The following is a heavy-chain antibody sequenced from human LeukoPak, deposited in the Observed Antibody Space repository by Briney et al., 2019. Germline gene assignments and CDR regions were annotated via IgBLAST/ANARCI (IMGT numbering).Heavy chain of an antibody. CDR2: IIPIFGTA. V-gene: IGHV1-69*06. CDR3: ARAGIQLWFDGNWFDP. Sequence: VASVKVSCKASGGTFSSYAISWVRQAPGQGLEWMGGIIPIFGTANYAQKFQGRVTITADKSTSTAYMELSSLRSEDTAVYYCARAGIQLWFDGNWFDPWGQGNLVTVSS. CDR1: GGTFSSYA. J-gene: IGHJ5*02. D-gene: IGHD5-18*01.